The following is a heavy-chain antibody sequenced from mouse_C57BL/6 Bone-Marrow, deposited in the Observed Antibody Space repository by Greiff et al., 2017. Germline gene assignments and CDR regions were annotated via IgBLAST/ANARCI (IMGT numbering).Heavy chain of an antibody. Sequence: EVQLQESGAGLVKPGASLKLSCAASGYTFTDYGIHWVRQAPEQGLEWVAYISPGSGSINYADTVKGRFTFTRDTAKNTLYLQMTSLRSEDTAMYYCARRDLRRWGQGTTLTVSS. CDR2: ISPGSGSI. CDR3: ARRDLRR. D-gene: IGHD1-2*01. J-gene: IGHJ2*01. V-gene: IGHV5-17*01. CDR1: GYTFTDYG.